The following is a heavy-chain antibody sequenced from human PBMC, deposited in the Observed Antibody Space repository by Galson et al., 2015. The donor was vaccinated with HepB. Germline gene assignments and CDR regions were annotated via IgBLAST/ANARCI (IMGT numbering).Heavy chain of an antibody. Sequence: SLILACAACGFSFNYLPMHGVRQAPGKGLEWVAVISYNGRYTNYAYFGEGRFTNSRDNSKNTLSLQLNSLRVEDTALYYCVRPRGEGAGDYQNWYFDLWGRGTLVTVSS. J-gene: IGHJ2*01. V-gene: IGHV3-30*04. CDR1: GFSFNYLP. CDR3: VRPRGEGAGDYQNWYFDL. D-gene: IGHD4-17*01. CDR2: ISYNGRYT.